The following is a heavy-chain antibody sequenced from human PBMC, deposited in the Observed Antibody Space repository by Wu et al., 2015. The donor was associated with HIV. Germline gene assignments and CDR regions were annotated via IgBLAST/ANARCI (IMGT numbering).Heavy chain of an antibody. CDR3: ARDPQEVSGWYTH. CDR1: GYTFIDYY. V-gene: IGHV1-2*02. J-gene: IGHJ4*02. CDR2: INPKTTGA. Sequence: QAQLVQSGPEVKKPGASLKVSCKASGYTFIDYYIHWVRQVPGQRLEWMGWINPKTTGALYADNFQGRVTMTSDTSINTVYMEVTRLTSDDTAVYYCARDPQEVSGWYTHWGQGTLVTVSS. D-gene: IGHD6-19*01.